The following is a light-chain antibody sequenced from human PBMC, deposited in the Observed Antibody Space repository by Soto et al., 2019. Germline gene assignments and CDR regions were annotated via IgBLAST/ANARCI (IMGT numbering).Light chain of an antibody. J-gene: IGKJ1*01. CDR1: QSVSSN. Sequence: EIVLTQSPAALSVYPGERATLCCRASQSVSSNLDWYQQKPGQAPRLLVYGASTRATGIPARFSGSGSGTEFTLTFISLQSEDLAVYYWQQYNNWPATFGQGTKV. V-gene: IGKV3-15*01. CDR3: QQYNNWPAT. CDR2: GAS.